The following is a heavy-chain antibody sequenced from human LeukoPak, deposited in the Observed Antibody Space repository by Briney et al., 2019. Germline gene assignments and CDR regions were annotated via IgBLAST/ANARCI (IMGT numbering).Heavy chain of an antibody. D-gene: IGHD6-19*01. Sequence: KPSETLSLTCTVSNGSFNSYYWTWIRQPPGKGLEWIGFVYYSGRSGSTNYNPSLTSRVTISVDTSENQFYLKLTSLTAADTAMYYCARRSRSSGWGGNLDFWGQGTLVTVSS. CDR3: ARRSRSSGWGGNLDF. CDR1: NGSFNSYY. J-gene: IGHJ4*02. V-gene: IGHV4-59*08. CDR2: VYYSGRSGST.